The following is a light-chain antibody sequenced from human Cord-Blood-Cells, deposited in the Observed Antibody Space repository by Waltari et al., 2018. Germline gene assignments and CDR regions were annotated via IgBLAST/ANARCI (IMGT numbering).Light chain of an antibody. CDR1: SGSIASNY. CDR2: EDN. Sequence: NFMLTQPHSVSESPGKTVTISCTGSSGSIASNYVKVYQQRPGSAPTTVIYEDNQRPSGVPDRFSGSIDSSSNSASLTISGLKTEDEADYYCQSYDSSNWVFGGGTKLTVL. CDR3: QSYDSSNWV. V-gene: IGLV6-57*02. J-gene: IGLJ3*02.